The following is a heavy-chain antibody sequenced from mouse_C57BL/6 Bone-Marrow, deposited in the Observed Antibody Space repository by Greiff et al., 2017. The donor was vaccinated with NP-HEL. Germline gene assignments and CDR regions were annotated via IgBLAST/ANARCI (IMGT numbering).Heavy chain of an antibody. Sequence: VMLVESGAELMKPGASVKLSCKATGYTFTGYWIEWVKQRPGHGLEWIGEIFPGGGSTNYNEKFKGKATFTADTSSNTAYMQLSSLTTEDSAIYYCARGIYDYDAYWGQGTLVTVSA. V-gene: IGHV1-9*01. J-gene: IGHJ3*01. CDR1: GYTFTGYW. D-gene: IGHD2-4*01. CDR2: IFPGGGST. CDR3: ARGIYDYDAY.